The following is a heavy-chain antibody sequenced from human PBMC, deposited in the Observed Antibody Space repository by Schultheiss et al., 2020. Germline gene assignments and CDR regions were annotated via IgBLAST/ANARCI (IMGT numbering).Heavy chain of an antibody. V-gene: IGHV1-58*01. CDR3: AADSCSSTSCYTGSNWSFGL. CDR2: IVVASGNT. Sequence: KISCKASGFTFSSSAVQWVRQARGQRPEWVGWIVVASGNTNYAPKFQERVIITRDKSTRTAYMELSSLRSEDTAAYYCAADSCSSTSCYTGSNWSFGLWGRGTLVTVSS. J-gene: IGHJ2*01. D-gene: IGHD2-2*02. CDR1: GFTFSSSA.